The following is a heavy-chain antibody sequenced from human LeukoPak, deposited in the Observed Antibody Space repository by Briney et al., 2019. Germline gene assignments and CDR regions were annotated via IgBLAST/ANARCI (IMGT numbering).Heavy chain of an antibody. Sequence: GGSLRLSCAASGFTFSSYAMHWVRQAPGKGLEYVSAISSNGGSTYYANSVKGRFTISRDNSKNTLYLQMGSLRAEDMAVYYCAREYRLQLVFDYYYYYMDVWGKGTTVTVSS. V-gene: IGHV3-64*01. CDR3: AREYRLQLVFDYYYYYMDV. J-gene: IGHJ6*03. CDR2: ISSNGGST. D-gene: IGHD6-6*01. CDR1: GFTFSSYA.